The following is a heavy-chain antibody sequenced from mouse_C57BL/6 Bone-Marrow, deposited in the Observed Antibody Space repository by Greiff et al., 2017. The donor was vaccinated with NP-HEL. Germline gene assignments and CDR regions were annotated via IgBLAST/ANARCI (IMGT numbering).Heavy chain of an antibody. CDR1: GYAFSSSW. V-gene: IGHV1-82*01. D-gene: IGHD2-12*01. J-gene: IGHJ4*01. CDR3: ASYSDYAMGC. Sequence: QVQLQQSGPELVKPGASVKISCKASGYAFSSSWMNWVKQRPGKGLEWIGRIYPGDGDTNYNGKFKGKATLTADKSSSTAYMQLSSRASENSAVYFCASYSDYAMGCWGQGTSVTVSS. CDR2: IYPGDGDT.